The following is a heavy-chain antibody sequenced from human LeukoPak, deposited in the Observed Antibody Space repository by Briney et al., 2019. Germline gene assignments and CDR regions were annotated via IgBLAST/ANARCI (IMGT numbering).Heavy chain of an antibody. D-gene: IGHD3-3*01. V-gene: IGHV4-61*08. CDR2: IYYSGST. CDR1: GGSISSGGYY. CDR3: ARGGEDLWGYKEFGVVIKGYWFDP. J-gene: IGHJ5*02. Sequence: SETLSLTCTVSGGSISSGGYYWSWIRQPPGKGLEWIGYIYYSGSTNYNPSLKSRVTISVDTSKNQFSLKLSSVTAADTAVYYCARGGEDLWGYKEFGVVIKGYWFDPWGQGTLVTVSS.